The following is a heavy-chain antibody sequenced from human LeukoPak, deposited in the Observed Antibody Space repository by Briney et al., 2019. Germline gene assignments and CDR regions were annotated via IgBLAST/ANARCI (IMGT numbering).Heavy chain of an antibody. CDR3: ARGARDGYNLVYYFDY. J-gene: IGHJ4*02. CDR2: INHSGST. V-gene: IGHV4-39*07. Sequence: SETLSLTCTVSGGSISSSSSYWGWIRQPPGKGLEWIGEINHSGSTNYNPSLKSRVTISVDTSKNQFSLKLSSVTAADTAVYYCARGARDGYNLVYYFDYWGQGTLVTVSS. CDR1: GGSISSSSSY. D-gene: IGHD5-24*01.